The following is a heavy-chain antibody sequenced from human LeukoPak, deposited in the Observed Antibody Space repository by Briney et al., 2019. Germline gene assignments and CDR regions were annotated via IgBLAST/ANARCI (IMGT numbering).Heavy chain of an antibody. CDR1: GGTFSSYA. D-gene: IGHD5-18*01. CDR3: ASTAMVLFPQFDY. J-gene: IGHJ4*02. CDR2: TIPIFGTA. Sequence: ASVKVSYKASGGTFSSYAISWVRQAPGHGLEWMGGTIPIFGTANYAQKFQGRVTITADESTSTAYMELSSLRSEDTAVYYCASTAMVLFPQFDYWGQGTLVTVSS. V-gene: IGHV1-69*13.